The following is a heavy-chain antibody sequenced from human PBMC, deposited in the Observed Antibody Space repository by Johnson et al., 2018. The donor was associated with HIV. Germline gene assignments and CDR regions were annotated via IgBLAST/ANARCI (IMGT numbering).Heavy chain of an antibody. CDR2: LFGGGTT. CDR3: ARDPFPRFYAFDI. CDR1: GFNVSSNY. J-gene: IGHJ3*02. Sequence: QLVESGGGLVQPGGSLRLSCAASGFNVSSNYMSWVRQAPGKGLEWVSVLFGGGTTYYTDSVRGRFTISRDNSQNTLYLQMNSLRVEDTAVYYCARDPFPRFYAFDIWGQGTMVTVSS. V-gene: IGHV3-66*01.